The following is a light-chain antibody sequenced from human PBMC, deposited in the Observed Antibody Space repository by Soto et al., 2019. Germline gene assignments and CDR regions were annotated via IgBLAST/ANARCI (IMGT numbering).Light chain of an antibody. Sequence: QSVLTQPLSASGTPGQRVTISCSGSSSNIGNYHVYWYQQVPGTAPKLLIYRNDQRPSGVPDRFSGSKSGTSASLAISGLRSEDEADYYCAAWDVSLSVVFGGGTKLTVL. V-gene: IGLV1-47*01. J-gene: IGLJ3*02. CDR1: SSNIGNYH. CDR3: AAWDVSLSVV. CDR2: RND.